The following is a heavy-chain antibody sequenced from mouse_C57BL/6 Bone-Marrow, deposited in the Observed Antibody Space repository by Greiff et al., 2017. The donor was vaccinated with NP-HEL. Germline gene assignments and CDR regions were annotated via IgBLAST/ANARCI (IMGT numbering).Heavy chain of an antibody. CDR3: ARRKGVTTVVATDY. D-gene: IGHD1-1*01. CDR1: GYTFTDYY. V-gene: IGHV1-26*01. CDR2: INPNNGGT. Sequence: EVQMQQSGPELVKPGASVKISCKASGYTFTDYYMNWVKQSHGKSLEWIGDINPNNGGTSYNQKFKGKATLTVDKSSSTAYMELRSLTSEDSAVYYCARRKGVTTVVATDYWGQGTTLTVSS. J-gene: IGHJ2*01.